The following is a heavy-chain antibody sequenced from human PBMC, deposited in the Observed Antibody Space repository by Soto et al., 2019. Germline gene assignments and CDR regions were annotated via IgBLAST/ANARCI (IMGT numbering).Heavy chain of an antibody. Sequence: ASVKVSCKASGYTFTSYGISWVRQAPGQGLEWMGWISAYNGNTNYAQKLQGRVTMTTDTSTSTAYMELRSLRSDDTAVYYCARTNGGYSCLLTYYVGYWGQGTLVTVSS. CDR3: ARTNGGYSCLLTYYVGY. CDR2: ISAYNGNT. D-gene: IGHD5-18*01. V-gene: IGHV1-18*04. CDR1: GYTFTSYG. J-gene: IGHJ4*02.